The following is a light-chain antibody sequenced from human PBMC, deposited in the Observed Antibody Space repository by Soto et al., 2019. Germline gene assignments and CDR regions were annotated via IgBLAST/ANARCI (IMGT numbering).Light chain of an antibody. CDR3: QQYNTYT. CDR2: DAA. J-gene: IGKJ2*01. CDR1: QSISSW. V-gene: IGKV1-5*01. Sequence: DIQMTQSPSTLSASVGDRVTITCRASQSISSWLAWYQQKPGKAPKLLIYDAASLESGVPSRFSGSGSGTEFTLTISSLQADDFATYYRQQYNTYTFGQGNKLEIK.